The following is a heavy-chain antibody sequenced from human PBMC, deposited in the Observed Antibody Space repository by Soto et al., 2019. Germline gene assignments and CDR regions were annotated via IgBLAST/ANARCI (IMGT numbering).Heavy chain of an antibody. CDR3: ARMIEDYYDSSGSSRRFDP. D-gene: IGHD3-22*01. V-gene: IGHV4-30-4*01. Sequence: QVQLQESGPGLVKPSQTLSLTCTVSGGSISSGDYYWSWIRQPPGKGLEWIGYIYYSGSTYYNPSLKSRVTISVDTSKNQFSLELSSVTAADTAVYYCARMIEDYYDSSGSSRRFDPWGQGTLVTVSS. J-gene: IGHJ5*02. CDR1: GGSISSGDYY. CDR2: IYYSGST.